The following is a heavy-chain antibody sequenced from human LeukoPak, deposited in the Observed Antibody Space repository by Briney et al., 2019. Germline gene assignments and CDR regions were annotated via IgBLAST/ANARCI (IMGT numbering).Heavy chain of an antibody. D-gene: IGHD5-12*01. V-gene: IGHV4-38-2*02. J-gene: IGHJ2*01. CDR1: DYSISSGDY. CDR3: ARDVATSIHYYYFDI. CDR2: TYHRGTT. Sequence: PSETLSLTCTVSDYSISSGDYWGWIRQPPGKGLEWIGSTYHRGTTFYNPSLRSRVTISVDTSKNQFSLKLSSVSAADTAVYYCARDVATSIHYYYFDIWGRGTLVTVSS.